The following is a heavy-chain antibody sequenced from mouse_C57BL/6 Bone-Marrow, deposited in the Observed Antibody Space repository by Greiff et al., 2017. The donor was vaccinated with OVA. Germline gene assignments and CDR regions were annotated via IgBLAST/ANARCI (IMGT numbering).Heavy chain of an antibody. Sequence: VQLQQPGAELVKPGASVKLSCKASGYTFTSYWMHWVKQRPGQGLEWLGMIHPNSGSTNYNEKFKSKATLTVDKSSSTAYMQLSSLTSEDSAVYYCARLYYGTFMDYWGQGTSVTVSS. CDR2: IHPNSGST. CDR3: ARLYYGTFMDY. V-gene: IGHV1-64*01. J-gene: IGHJ4*01. CDR1: GYTFTSYW. D-gene: IGHD1-1*01.